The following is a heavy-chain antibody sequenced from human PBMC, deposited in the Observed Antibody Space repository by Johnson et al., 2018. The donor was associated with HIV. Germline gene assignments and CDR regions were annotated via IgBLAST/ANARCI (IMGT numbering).Heavy chain of an antibody. CDR2: ISYDGSNK. D-gene: IGHD7-27*01. CDR3: ARDLTNWGVGDAFDI. Sequence: QMQLVESGGGLVKPGGSLRLSCAASGFTFSNAWMSWVRQAPGKGLDWVAVISYDGSNKYYADSVKGRFTISRDNSKNTLYLQMNSLRAEDTAVYYCARDLTNWGVGDAFDIWGQGTMVTVSS. CDR1: GFTFSNAW. V-gene: IGHV3-30-3*01. J-gene: IGHJ3*02.